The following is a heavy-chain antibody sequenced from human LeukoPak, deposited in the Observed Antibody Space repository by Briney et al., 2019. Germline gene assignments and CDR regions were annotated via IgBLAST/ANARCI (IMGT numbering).Heavy chain of an antibody. D-gene: IGHD4-11*01. CDR1: GYTFTSYG. CDR2: ISAYNGNT. CDR3: ARASRYSTYYYYYMDV. V-gene: IGHV1-18*01. Sequence: ASVKVSCKASGYTFTSYGISWVRQAPGQGLEWMGWISAYNGNTNYAQTLQGRVTMTTDTSTSTAYMELRSLRSDDTAVYYCARASRYSTYYYYYMDVWGKGTTVTVSS. J-gene: IGHJ6*03.